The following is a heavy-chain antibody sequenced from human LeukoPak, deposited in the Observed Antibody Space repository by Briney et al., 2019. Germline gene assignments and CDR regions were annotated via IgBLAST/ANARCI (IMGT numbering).Heavy chain of an antibody. CDR2: MYHVWNT. Sequence: ETLSLSCTASGHSFVYNAFCRWSRPAPEKVLGGFGNMYHVWNTYYNPSLKSRVTISVDTSNNQFSLRMTAETAADTALYFCTWSCCLGPSCFSPWGQGGLVTVSS. V-gene: IGHV4-38-2*02. J-gene: IGHJ5*02. D-gene: IGHD2-2*01. CDR1: GHSFVYNAF. CDR3: TWSCCLGPSCFSP.